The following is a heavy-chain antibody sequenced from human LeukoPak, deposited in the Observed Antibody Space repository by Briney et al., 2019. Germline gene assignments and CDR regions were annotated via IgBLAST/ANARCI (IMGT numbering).Heavy chain of an antibody. D-gene: IGHD3-22*01. V-gene: IGHV3-30*18. CDR2: ISYDGSNK. CDR3: AKEGENYSDSSGPSIHDY. J-gene: IGHJ4*02. Sequence: PGGSLRLSCAASGFTLSSYGMHWVRQAPGKGLEWVAVISYDGSNKYYADSVKGRFSISRDNSKNTLYLQMNSLRAEDTAVYYCAKEGENYSDSSGPSIHDYWGQGTLVTVSS. CDR1: GFTLSSYG.